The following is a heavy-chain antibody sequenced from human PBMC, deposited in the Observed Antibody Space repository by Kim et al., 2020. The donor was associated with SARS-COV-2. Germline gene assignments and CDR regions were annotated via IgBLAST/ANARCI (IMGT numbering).Heavy chain of an antibody. CDR1: GVSISSYY. CDR2: MYYSGST. D-gene: IGHD1-26*01. V-gene: IGHV4-59*08. Sequence: SETLSLTCTVSGVSISSYYWSWIRQPPGKGLEWIGSMYYSGSTNYNPSLKSRVTISVDTSKNQFSLKLSSVTAADTAVYYCARHGGGSYYGAWGQGSLVT. J-gene: IGHJ5*02. CDR3: ARHGGGSYYGA.